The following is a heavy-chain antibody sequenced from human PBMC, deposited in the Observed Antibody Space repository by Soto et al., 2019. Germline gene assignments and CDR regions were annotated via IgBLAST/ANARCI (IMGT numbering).Heavy chain of an antibody. V-gene: IGHV3-23*01. Sequence: GGSLRLSCAASGFTFNIYAMAWVRQAPGKGLEWVSVIRGSGGRTFYAESVKGRFTMSRDNSNNTLYLQMNSLRAEDTAVYYCAKEVVLESPGRSHYSYYGLDVWGQGTTVTVSS. D-gene: IGHD2-21*01. CDR1: GFTFNIYA. CDR2: IRGSGGRT. CDR3: AKEVVLESPGRSHYSYYGLDV. J-gene: IGHJ6*02.